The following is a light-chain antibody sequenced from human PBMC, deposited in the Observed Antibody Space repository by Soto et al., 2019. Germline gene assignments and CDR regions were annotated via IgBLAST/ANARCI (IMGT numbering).Light chain of an antibody. CDR1: QGISSW. J-gene: IGKJ4*01. CDR2: GAS. Sequence: TQSPSSVSASVGDRVTITCRASQGISSWLAWYQQKPGQAPRLLIYGASSRATGIPDRFSGSGSGTDFTLTISRLEPEDFAVYYCQQYGSSPLTFGGGTKVEIK. V-gene: IGKV3-20*01. CDR3: QQYGSSPLT.